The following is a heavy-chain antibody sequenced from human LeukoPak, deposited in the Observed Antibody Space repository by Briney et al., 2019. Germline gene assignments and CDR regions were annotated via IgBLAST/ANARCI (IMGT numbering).Heavy chain of an antibody. CDR3: AKPKSHYGSGSYYHN. CDR1: GFTFSSYA. D-gene: IGHD3-10*01. CDR2: ISGSGGST. Sequence: GGSLRLYCAASGFTFSSYAMSWVRQAPGKGLEWVSAISGSGGSTYYADSVKGRFTISRDNSKNTLYLQMNSLRAEDTAVYYCAKPKSHYGSGSYYHNWGQGTLVTVSS. J-gene: IGHJ4*02. V-gene: IGHV3-23*01.